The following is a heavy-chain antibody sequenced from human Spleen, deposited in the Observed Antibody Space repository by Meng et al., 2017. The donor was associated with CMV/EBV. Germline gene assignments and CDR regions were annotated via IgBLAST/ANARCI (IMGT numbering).Heavy chain of an antibody. CDR2: ISAYNGNT. J-gene: IGHJ6*02. Sequence: ASVKVSCKASGYTFTSYGISWVRQAPGQGLEWMGWISAYNGNTNYAQKLQGRVTMTTDTSTSTAYMELRSLRSDDTAVYYCASPTSPYYHYGMDVWGQGTTVTVSS. CDR1: GYTFTSYG. D-gene: IGHD6-6*01. V-gene: IGHV1-18*01. CDR3: ASPTSPYYHYGMDV.